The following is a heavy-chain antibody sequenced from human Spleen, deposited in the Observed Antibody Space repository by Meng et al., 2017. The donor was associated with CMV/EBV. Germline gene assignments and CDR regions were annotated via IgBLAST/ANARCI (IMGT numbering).Heavy chain of an antibody. D-gene: IGHD2-2*01. Sequence: GESLKISCAASGFTFSSYAMTWVRQAPGKGLEWVSAVSSSGGNTHYVDSVKGRFTISRDNSKDTLYLEMNSLRAEDTAVYYCARAEDIVVVPADYWSQGTLVTVSS. CDR2: VSSSGGNT. CDR3: ARAEDIVVVPADY. J-gene: IGHJ4*02. V-gene: IGHV3-23*01. CDR1: GFTFSSYA.